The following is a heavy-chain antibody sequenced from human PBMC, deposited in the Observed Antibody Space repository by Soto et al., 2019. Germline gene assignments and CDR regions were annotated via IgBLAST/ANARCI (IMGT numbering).Heavy chain of an antibody. CDR1: GFTFTSSA. V-gene: IGHV1-58*02. D-gene: IGHD3-10*01. Sequence: QLQLVQSGPELKKPGTSVKVSCKASGFTFTSSAMQWVRQARGQRLEWIGWIVVGSGNTNYAQKFQERVTITRDMSTSTAYMELSSLRSEDTAVYYCAAVYGSGSYLPPKYWGQGTLVTVSS. J-gene: IGHJ4*02. CDR3: AAVYGSGSYLPPKY. CDR2: IVVGSGNT.